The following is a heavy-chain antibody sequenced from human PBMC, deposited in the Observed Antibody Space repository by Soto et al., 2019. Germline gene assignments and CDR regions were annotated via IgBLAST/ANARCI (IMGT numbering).Heavy chain of an antibody. CDR1: GYTFTSYG. CDR2: ISAYNGTT. CDR3: ATDPRRPARIQHHYAMEA. Sequence: ASVKVSCKASGYTFTSYGISWVRQAPGQGLEWMGWISAYNGTTNYAQKLQGRVTMTTDTSTSTAYMELRSLRSEDTAVYYCATDPRRPARIQHHYAMEAWGQGTTGIGSS. V-gene: IGHV1-18*04. J-gene: IGHJ6*01. D-gene: IGHD6-6*01.